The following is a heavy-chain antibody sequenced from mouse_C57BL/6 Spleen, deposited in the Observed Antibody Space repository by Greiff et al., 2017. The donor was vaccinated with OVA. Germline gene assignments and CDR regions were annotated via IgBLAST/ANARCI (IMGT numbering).Heavy chain of an antibody. D-gene: IGHD2-1*01. CDR1: GFTFSSYA. V-gene: IGHV5-4*03. J-gene: IGHJ2*01. Sequence: DVMLVESGGGLVKPGGSLKLSCAASGFTFSSYAMSWVRQTPEKGLEWVATISDGGSYTYYPDNVKGRFTISRDNAKNNLYLQMSHLKSEDTAMYYCASIYYGNFDYWGQGTTLTVSS. CDR2: ISDGGSYT. CDR3: ASIYYGNFDY.